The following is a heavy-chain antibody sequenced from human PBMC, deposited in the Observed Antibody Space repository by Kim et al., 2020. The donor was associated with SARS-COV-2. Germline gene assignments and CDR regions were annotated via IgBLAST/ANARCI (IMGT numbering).Heavy chain of an antibody. V-gene: IGHV4-39*01. CDR3: ARHYDILTGYVGDVDY. Sequence: SLKSRVTISVDTSKNQFSLKPSSVTAADTAVYYCARHYDILTGYVGDVDYWGQGTLVTVSS. J-gene: IGHJ4*02. D-gene: IGHD3-9*01.